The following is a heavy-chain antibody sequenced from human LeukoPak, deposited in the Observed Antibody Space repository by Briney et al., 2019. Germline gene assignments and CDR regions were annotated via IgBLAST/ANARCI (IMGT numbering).Heavy chain of an antibody. CDR2: IYHSGST. Sequence: SETLSLTCAVSGGSISSSNWWSWVRPPPGKGLEWIGEIYHSGSTNYNPSLKSRVTISVDKSKNQFSLKLSSVTAADTAVYYCARDGGIAVAGTNAFDIWGQGTMVTVSS. CDR3: ARDGGIAVAGTNAFDI. D-gene: IGHD6-19*01. J-gene: IGHJ3*02. V-gene: IGHV4-4*02. CDR1: GGSISSSNW.